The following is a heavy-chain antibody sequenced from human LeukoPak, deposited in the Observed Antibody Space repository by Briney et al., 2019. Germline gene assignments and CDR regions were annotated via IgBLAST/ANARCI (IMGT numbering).Heavy chain of an antibody. V-gene: IGHV1-69*13. J-gene: IGHJ4*02. Sequence: SVKVSCKASGGTFSSYAISWVRQAPGQGLEWIGGIIPIFGTANYAQKFQGRVTITADESTSTAYMVLSSRRSEHTAVYYCAITTVTKENDYWGQGTLVTVSS. CDR1: GGTFSSYA. D-gene: IGHD4-17*01. CDR2: IIPIFGTA. CDR3: AITTVTKENDY.